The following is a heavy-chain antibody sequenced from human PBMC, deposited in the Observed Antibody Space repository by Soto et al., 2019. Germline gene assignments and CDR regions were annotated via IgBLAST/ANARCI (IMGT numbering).Heavy chain of an antibody. V-gene: IGHV4-61*01. J-gene: IGHJ2*01. Sequence: QVQLQESGPGLVKPSETLSLTCTVSGGSVSSGSYYWNWIRQPPGKGLEWIGSIYNSGSTNYNPSLRSRAPISERRSKTRFTLTLGSATAAHTAVYYWAGDVAYGSGNYYGYFDRWGRGPLVTVSS. CDR1: GGSVSSGSYY. CDR2: IYNSGST. CDR3: AGDVAYGSGNYYGYFDR. D-gene: IGHD1-26*01.